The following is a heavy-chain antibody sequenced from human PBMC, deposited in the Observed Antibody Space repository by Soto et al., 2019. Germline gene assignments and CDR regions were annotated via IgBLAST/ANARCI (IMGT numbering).Heavy chain of an antibody. CDR2: IKDDGSEK. J-gene: IGHJ1*01. CDR3: AGFSIY. Sequence: EVQLVESGGDLVQPGGSLTLSCAASGFTFSGYWMTWVRQAPGKGLEWVAAIKDDGSEKFYVDSVKGRFTICRDNADNSWFLQMNNLRAEDTAVYYCAGFSIYWGQGTLVAVSP. V-gene: IGHV3-7*04. CDR1: GFTFSGYW.